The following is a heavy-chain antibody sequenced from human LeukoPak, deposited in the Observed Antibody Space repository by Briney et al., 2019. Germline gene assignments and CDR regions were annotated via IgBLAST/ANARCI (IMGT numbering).Heavy chain of an antibody. CDR3: ARGPYCGGDCYGNYFDY. Sequence: ASVKVSCKASGYTFTSYYMHWVRQAPGQGLEWMGIINPSGGSTSYAQKFQGRVTMTGDTSTSTVYMELSSLRSEDTAVYYCARGPYCGGDCYGNYFDYWGQGTLVIVSS. CDR2: INPSGGST. V-gene: IGHV1-46*01. D-gene: IGHD2-21*02. J-gene: IGHJ4*02. CDR1: GYTFTSYY.